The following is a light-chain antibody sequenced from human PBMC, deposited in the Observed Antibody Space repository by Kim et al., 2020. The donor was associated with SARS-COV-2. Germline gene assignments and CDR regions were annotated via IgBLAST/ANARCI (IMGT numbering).Light chain of an antibody. V-gene: IGLV1-40*01. J-gene: IGLJ1*01. CDR3: QSYDSSLSGYV. CDR2: GNN. Sequence: QTVTISCTGTSSNIGAGYDVHWYQQLPGTAPKLLISGNNNRPSGVPDRFSGSKSGTSASLAITGLQAEDEADYYCQSYDSSLSGYVFGTGTKVTVL. CDR1: SSNIGAGYD.